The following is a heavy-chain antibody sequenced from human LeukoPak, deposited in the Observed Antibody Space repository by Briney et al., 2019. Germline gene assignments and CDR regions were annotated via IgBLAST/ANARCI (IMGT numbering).Heavy chain of an antibody. Sequence: PSETLSLTCTVSGGSISSGDYYWSWIRQPPGKGLEWIGSIYHSGSTYYNPSLKSRVTISVDTSKNQFSLKLSSVTAADTAVYYCARSPPAPSIISSSWRWGGSWFDPWGQGTLVTVSS. V-gene: IGHV4-39*07. CDR2: IYHSGST. CDR1: GGSISSGDYY. D-gene: IGHD6-13*01. CDR3: ARSPPAPSIISSSWRWGGSWFDP. J-gene: IGHJ5*02.